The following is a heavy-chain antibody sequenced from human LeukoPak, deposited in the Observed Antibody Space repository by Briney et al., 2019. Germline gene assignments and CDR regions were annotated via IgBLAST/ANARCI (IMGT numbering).Heavy chain of an antibody. D-gene: IGHD6-13*01. J-gene: IGHJ4*02. V-gene: IGHV3-9*01. CDR3: ARGIAAAALQPFDY. Sequence: GGSLRLSCAASGFTFDDYAMHWVRQAPGKGLEWVSGISWNSGSIGYADFVKGRFTISRDNAKNSLYLQMNSLRAEDTALYYCARGIAAAALQPFDYWGQGTLVTVSS. CDR2: ISWNSGSI. CDR1: GFTFDDYA.